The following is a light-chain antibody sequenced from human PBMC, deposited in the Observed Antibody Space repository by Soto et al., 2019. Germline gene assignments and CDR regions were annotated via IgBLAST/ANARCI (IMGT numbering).Light chain of an antibody. CDR3: QQYGSSPLT. CDR1: QSISSD. Sequence: ETVMTQSPATLSVSPGERATLSCRASQSISSDLAWYQQKPGQAPRLLIYGASTTATGIPGRFSGSGSGREFTLTISSLQSEDFAVYYCQQYGSSPLTFGGGTRMEIK. J-gene: IGKJ4*01. CDR2: GAS. V-gene: IGKV3-15*01.